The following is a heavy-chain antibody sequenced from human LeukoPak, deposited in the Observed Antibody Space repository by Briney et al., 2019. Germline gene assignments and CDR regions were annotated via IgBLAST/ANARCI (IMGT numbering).Heavy chain of an antibody. Sequence: SETLSLTSMVPVDSLTISYSSSMRQPAGKGLEWIGRIHTSGSTDYNPSLKSRVTMSVDTSNTQFSRNLSSVTAADTAGYYCAGYVKSAYDTPGFDYCGRGTLVTVSS. CDR2: IHTSGST. CDR1: VDSLTISY. D-gene: IGHD5-12*01. V-gene: IGHV4-4*07. CDR3: AGYVKSAYDTPGFDY. J-gene: IGHJ4*02.